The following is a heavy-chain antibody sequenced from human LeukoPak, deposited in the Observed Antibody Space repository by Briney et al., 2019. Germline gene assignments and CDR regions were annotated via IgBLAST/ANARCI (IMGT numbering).Heavy chain of an antibody. D-gene: IGHD5-12*01. CDR3: ARGLVASPQPYIDY. J-gene: IGHJ4*02. V-gene: IGHV4-39*07. CDR2: IYYSGST. CDR1: GGSISSSSYY. Sequence: SETLSLTCTVSGGSISSSSYYWGWIRQPPGKGLEWIGSIYYSGSTYYNPSLKSRVTMSVDTSKNQFSLKLSSVTAADTAVYYCARGLVASPQPYIDYWGQGTLVTVSS.